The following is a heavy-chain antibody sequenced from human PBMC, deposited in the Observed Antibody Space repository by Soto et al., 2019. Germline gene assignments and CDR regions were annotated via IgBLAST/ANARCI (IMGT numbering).Heavy chain of an antibody. D-gene: IGHD3-22*01. CDR1: GYPFTSYG. CDR2: SSGYNGDT. Sequence: GASVKVSCKASGYPFTSYGITWVRQAPGQGLEWMGWSSGYNGDTKYAQKVQGRVTMTIDTSTSTAYMELRSLRSGDTAVYYCARDAGGGNYYDSSGYYVGYYFDFWGQGTPVTVSS. V-gene: IGHV1-18*01. CDR3: ARDAGGGNYYDSSGYYVGYYFDF. J-gene: IGHJ4*02.